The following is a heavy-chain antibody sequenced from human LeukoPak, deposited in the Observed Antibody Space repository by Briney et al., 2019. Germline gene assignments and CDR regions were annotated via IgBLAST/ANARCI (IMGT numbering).Heavy chain of an antibody. CDR3: VRRMKEQHCFDF. V-gene: IGHV4-4*02. CDR1: GGSISSSNW. Sequence: PSGTLSLTCAVSGGSISSSNWWSWVRQPPGKGLEWIGEIYHSGSTNYNPSLKGRVTISVDKSKNQFSLKLSSVTAADTAVYYCVRRMKEQHCFDFWGQGTLVTVSS. CDR2: IYHSGST. D-gene: IGHD1-26*01. J-gene: IGHJ4*02.